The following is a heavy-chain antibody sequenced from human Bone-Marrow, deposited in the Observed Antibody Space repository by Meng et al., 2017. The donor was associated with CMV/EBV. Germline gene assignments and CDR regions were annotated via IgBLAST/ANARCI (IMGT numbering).Heavy chain of an antibody. CDR1: GFTFDDYA. CDR3: ARDVVVPAAANWFDP. V-gene: IGHV3-9*03. J-gene: IGHJ5*02. CDR2: ISWNSGSI. D-gene: IGHD2-2*01. Sequence: GGSLRLSCAASGFTFDDYAMHWVRQAPGKGLEWVSGISWNSGSIGYADSVKGRFTISRDNAKNSLYLQMNSLRAEDMALYYCARDVVVPAAANWFDPWGQGTLVTVSS.